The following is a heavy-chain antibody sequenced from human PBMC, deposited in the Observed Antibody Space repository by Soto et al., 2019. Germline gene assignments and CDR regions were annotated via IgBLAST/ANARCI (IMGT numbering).Heavy chain of an antibody. V-gene: IGHV4-4*02. Sequence: QVQLQESGPGLVKPSGTLSLTCAVSGGSISSSNWWSWVRQPPGKGLEWIGEIYHSGSTNYNPSLKSRVTISVDKSKNQFSLKLSSVTAADTAVYYCATIEVAGTLNYYDYGMDVWGQGTTVTVSS. J-gene: IGHJ6*02. CDR2: IYHSGST. CDR1: GGSISSSNW. CDR3: ATIEVAGTLNYYDYGMDV. D-gene: IGHD6-19*01.